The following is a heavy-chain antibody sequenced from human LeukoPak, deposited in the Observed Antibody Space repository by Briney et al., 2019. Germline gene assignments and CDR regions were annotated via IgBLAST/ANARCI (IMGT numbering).Heavy chain of an antibody. V-gene: IGHV1-8*01. D-gene: IGHD3-22*01. CDR2: MNPNSGNT. CDR3: ARGNRFLNYYDSSGYHDY. CDR1: GYTFTSYD. J-gene: IGHJ4*02. Sequence: ASVKVSCKASGYTFTSYDINWVRQATGQGLEWMGWMNPNSGNTGYAQKFQGRVTMTRNTSISTAYMELSSLRSEDTAVYYCARGNRFLNYYDSSGYHDYWGQGTLVTVSS.